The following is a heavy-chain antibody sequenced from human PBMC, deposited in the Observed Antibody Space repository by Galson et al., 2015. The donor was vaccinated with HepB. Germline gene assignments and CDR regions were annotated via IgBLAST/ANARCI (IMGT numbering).Heavy chain of an antibody. V-gene: IGHV3-48*01. CDR3: ARDASDYYDSSGPGPDWFDP. Sequence: SLRLSCAASGFTFSSYSMNWARQAPGKGLEWVSYISSSSSTIYYADSVKGRFTISRDNAKNSLYLQMNSLRSEDTAVYYCARDASDYYDSSGPGPDWFDPWGQGTLVTVSS. D-gene: IGHD3-22*01. CDR2: ISSSSSTI. CDR1: GFTFSSYS. J-gene: IGHJ5*02.